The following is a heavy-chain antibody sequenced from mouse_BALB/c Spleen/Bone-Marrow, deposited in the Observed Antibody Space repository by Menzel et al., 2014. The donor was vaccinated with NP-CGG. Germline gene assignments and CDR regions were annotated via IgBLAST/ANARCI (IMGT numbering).Heavy chain of an antibody. V-gene: IGHV1-80*01. CDR3: ARDDYGPDY. CDR2: IYPGDGET. J-gene: IGHJ2*01. D-gene: IGHD2-4*01. Sequence: VQLQQSGAELVRPGSSVKISCKASGYAFSSFWMNWVEQRPGQGLEWIGQIYPGDGETNYNGKFKGKATLTADKSSSTAYMQLSSLTSEDSAVYFCARDDYGPDYWGQGTTLTVSS. CDR1: GYAFSSFW.